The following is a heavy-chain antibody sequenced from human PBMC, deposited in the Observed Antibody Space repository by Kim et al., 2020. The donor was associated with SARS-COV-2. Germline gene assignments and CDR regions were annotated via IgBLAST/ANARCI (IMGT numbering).Heavy chain of an antibody. CDR1: GFIVNSNY. J-gene: IGHJ4*02. V-gene: IGHV3-53*01. Sequence: GGSLRLSCAASGFIVNSNYMSWVRQAPGKGLEWVSVLYTGGGTFYADSVKGRFTISRDNSKNTLYLQMNSLRAEDTAVYYCARGGENFDYWGQGTLVTVS. CDR3: ARGGENFDY. D-gene: IGHD1-26*01. CDR2: LYTGGGT.